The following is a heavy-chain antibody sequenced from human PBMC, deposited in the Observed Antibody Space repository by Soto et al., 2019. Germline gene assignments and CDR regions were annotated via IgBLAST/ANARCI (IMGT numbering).Heavy chain of an antibody. CDR3: AKASIAAAGYPDYYYGMDV. CDR1: GFTFSSYA. Sequence: LSLSCAASGFTFSSYAMSWVRQAPVKGLEWVSAISGSGGSTYYADSVKGRFTISRDNSKNTLYLQMNSLRAEDTAVYYCAKASIAAAGYPDYYYGMDVWGQGTTVTVSS. D-gene: IGHD6-13*01. J-gene: IGHJ6*02. CDR2: ISGSGGST. V-gene: IGHV3-23*01.